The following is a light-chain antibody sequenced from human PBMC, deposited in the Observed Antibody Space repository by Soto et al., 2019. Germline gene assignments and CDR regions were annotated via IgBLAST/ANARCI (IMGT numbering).Light chain of an antibody. J-gene: IGKJ4*01. CDR1: QSISTY. CDR3: QQSYSTLT. CDR2: AAS. Sequence: DLPMTQSPSSLSASVGDRVTITCRASQSISTYLNWYQQKPGKAPKLLIYAASSLQSGVPSRFSGSVSGTDFTLTISRLQPEHFATYYCQQSYSTLTFGGGTKVEIK. V-gene: IGKV1-39*01.